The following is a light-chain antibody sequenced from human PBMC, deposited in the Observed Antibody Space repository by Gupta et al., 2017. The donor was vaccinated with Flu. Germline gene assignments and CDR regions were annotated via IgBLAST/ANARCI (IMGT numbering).Light chain of an antibody. CDR3: GSYTSSSTWV. CDR1: SSDVGGYNY. Sequence: QSALTQPASVSGSPGQSITISCTGTSSDVGGYNYVSWYQQHPGKAPKLMIYEVTNRPSGVSNRFSGSKSGKTAFLTISGLQAEDEADYFCGSYTSSSTWVFGGGTKLTVL. CDR2: EVT. V-gene: IGLV2-14*01. J-gene: IGLJ3*02.